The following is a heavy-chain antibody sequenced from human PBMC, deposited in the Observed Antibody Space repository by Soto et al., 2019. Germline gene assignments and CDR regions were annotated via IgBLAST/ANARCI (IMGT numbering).Heavy chain of an antibody. D-gene: IGHD4-17*01. V-gene: IGHV3-23*01. CDR1: GFTFSSYA. Sequence: GGSLRLSCAASGFTFSSYAMSWVRQAPGKGLEWVSAISGSGGSTYYADSVKGRFTISRDNSKNTLYLQMNSLRAEDTAVYYCAKDLRPYGDYDGAPFDYWGQGTLVTVSS. J-gene: IGHJ4*02. CDR2: ISGSGGST. CDR3: AKDLRPYGDYDGAPFDY.